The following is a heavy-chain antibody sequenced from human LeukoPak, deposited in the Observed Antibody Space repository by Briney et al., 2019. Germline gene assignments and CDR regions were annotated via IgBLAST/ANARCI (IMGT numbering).Heavy chain of an antibody. J-gene: IGHJ4*02. D-gene: IGHD5-24*01. CDR1: GGTFSSYA. CDR3: ASNSRDGYNEG. Sequence: ASVKVFCKASGGTFSSYAISWVRQAPGQGLEWMGGIIPIFGTANYAQKFQGRVTITADESTSTAYMELSSLRSEDTAVYYCASNSRDGYNEGWGQGTLVTVSS. V-gene: IGHV1-69*13. CDR2: IIPIFGTA.